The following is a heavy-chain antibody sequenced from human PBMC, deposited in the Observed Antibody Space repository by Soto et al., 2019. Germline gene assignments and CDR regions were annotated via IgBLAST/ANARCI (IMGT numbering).Heavy chain of an antibody. D-gene: IGHD1-1*01. J-gene: IGHJ4*02. V-gene: IGHV4-38-2*02. CDR3: AREKVGTTFFDN. CDR1: GFAISRGYY. Sequence: SETLSLTCNVSGFAISRGYYWSFVRQSPGKGLEWIGSIYPSVSSYHNPSLETRLTLSIDTSKNQFTLKLASVTAADTALYYCAREKVGTTFFDNWGKGIQVTVSS. CDR2: IYPSVSS.